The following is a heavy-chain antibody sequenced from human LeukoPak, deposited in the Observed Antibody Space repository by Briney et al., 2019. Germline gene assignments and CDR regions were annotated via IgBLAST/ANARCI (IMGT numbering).Heavy chain of an antibody. CDR1: GFSVRGNY. J-gene: IGHJ4*02. CDR3: ARMMYSSGWLAYFDY. Sequence: GGSLRLSCAVSGFSVRGNYLSWVRQAPGKGLVWVSAISGSGGSRYYADSVQGRYGISRDNSKNTLYLQMNSLRAEDTAAYYCARMMYSSGWLAYFDYWGQGTLVTVSS. V-gene: IGHV3-23*01. D-gene: IGHD6-19*01. CDR2: ISGSGGSR.